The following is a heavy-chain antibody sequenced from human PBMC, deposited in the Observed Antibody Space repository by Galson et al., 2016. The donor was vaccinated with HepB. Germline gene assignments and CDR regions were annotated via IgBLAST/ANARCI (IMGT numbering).Heavy chain of an antibody. D-gene: IGHD3-10*01. Sequence: SLRLSCAASGFTFNTSAMSWVRQAPGKGLEWVSVITDSGGRTDYADSVKGRFTVARDNSKNTLFLQMTSLRADDTAVYYCAKMGGSGRSYLRFFDYWGRGTLVTVSS. J-gene: IGHJ4*02. CDR3: AKMGGSGRSYLRFFDY. CDR1: GFTFNTSA. CDR2: ITDSGGRT. V-gene: IGHV3-23*01.